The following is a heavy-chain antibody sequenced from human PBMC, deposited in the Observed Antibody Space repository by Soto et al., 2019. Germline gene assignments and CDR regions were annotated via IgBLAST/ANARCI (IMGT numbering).Heavy chain of an antibody. V-gene: IGHV1-69*04. CDR3: ATYCSSTSCYWRRFGSFDY. CDR1: GGTFSSYA. J-gene: IGHJ4*02. D-gene: IGHD2-2*01. Sequence: GASVKVSCKASGGTFSSYAISWVRQAPGQGLEWMGRIIPILGIANYAQKFQGRVTITADKSTSTAYMELSSLRSEDTAVYYCATYCSSTSCYWRRFGSFDYWGQGTLVTVSS. CDR2: IIPILGIA.